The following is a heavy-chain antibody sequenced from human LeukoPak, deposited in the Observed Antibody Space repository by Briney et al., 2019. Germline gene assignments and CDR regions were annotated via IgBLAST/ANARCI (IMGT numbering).Heavy chain of an antibody. Sequence: SETLSLTCAVYGGSFSGYYWSWIRQPSGKGLEWIGEINHSGSTNYNPSLKSRVTISVDTSKNQFSLKLNSVTAADTAVYYCARHYGPWGQGTLVTVSS. J-gene: IGHJ5*02. D-gene: IGHD3-16*01. CDR2: INHSGST. CDR1: GGSFSGYY. V-gene: IGHV4-34*01. CDR3: ARHYGP.